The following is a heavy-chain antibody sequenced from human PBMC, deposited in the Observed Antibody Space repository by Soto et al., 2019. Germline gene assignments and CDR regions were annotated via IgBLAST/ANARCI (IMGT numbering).Heavy chain of an antibody. CDR3: ARDGDSGIHYFDH. Sequence: QVQLQESGPGLVKPSETLSLTCTVSGGSISSFYWNWIRQPAGKGLEWIGRIYTSGGTNYNPSLKSRVTMSVDTSKNQFYLKLSSVTAADTAVYYCARDGDSGIHYFDHWGQGTLGTVSS. CDR1: GGSISSFY. CDR2: IYTSGGT. J-gene: IGHJ4*02. D-gene: IGHD3-10*01. V-gene: IGHV4-4*07.